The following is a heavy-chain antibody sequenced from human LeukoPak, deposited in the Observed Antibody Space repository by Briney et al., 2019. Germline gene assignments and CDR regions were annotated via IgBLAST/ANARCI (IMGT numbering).Heavy chain of an antibody. J-gene: IGHJ4*02. CDR3: ANYDILTGYPGGY. D-gene: IGHD3-9*01. V-gene: IGHV3-49*04. Sequence: GRSLRLSCTVSGFTFSDDAMSWVRQAPGQGLEWVGFIRSKAFGGTTQYAASVKGRFTISRDDSKSIAYLHMNSLKTEDTAVYYCANYDILTGYPGGYWGQGTLVTVSS. CDR1: GFTFSDDA. CDR2: IRSKAFGGTT.